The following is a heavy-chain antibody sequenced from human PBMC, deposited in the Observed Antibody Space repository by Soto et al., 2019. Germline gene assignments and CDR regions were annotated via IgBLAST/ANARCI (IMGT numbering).Heavy chain of an antibody. V-gene: IGHV3-23*01. CDR3: AKNRGIIMIVES. CDR2: ISDGGDTT. Sequence: GGSLRLSCAASGFSFSSYEMNWVRQAPGKGLEWVSAISDGGDTTYYADSVKGRFTISRDNSKNTLYLQMDSLRAEDTAVYYCAKNRGIIMIVESWGQGTLVTVSS. J-gene: IGHJ4*02. CDR1: GFSFSSYE. D-gene: IGHD3-22*01.